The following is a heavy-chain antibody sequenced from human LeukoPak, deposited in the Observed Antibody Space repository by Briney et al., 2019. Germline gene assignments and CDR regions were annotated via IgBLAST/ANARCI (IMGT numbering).Heavy chain of an antibody. J-gene: IGHJ4*02. D-gene: IGHD6-13*01. CDR2: IYYSGST. CDR3: ARVRGYTTEDYFDY. CDR1: GGSISSYY. V-gene: IGHV4-59*01. Sequence: SETLSLTCTVSGGSISSYYWSWIRQPPGKGLEWIGYIYYSGSTNYNPSLKSRVTISVDTSKNQFSLRLSSVTAADTAVYYCARVRGYTTEDYFDYWGQGTLITVSS.